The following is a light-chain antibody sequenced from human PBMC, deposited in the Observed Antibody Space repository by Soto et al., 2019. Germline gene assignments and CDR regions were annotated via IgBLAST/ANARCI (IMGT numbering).Light chain of an antibody. Sequence: SYELTQPPSASMSPGQTASITCSGDKLGDKYACWYQQKPGQSPVLVIYQDSKRPSGIPERFSGSNSGNTATLTISGTQAMDQADYYCQAWDSSTVVFGGGTKLTLL. CDR2: QDS. CDR1: KLGDKY. J-gene: IGLJ2*01. CDR3: QAWDSSTVV. V-gene: IGLV3-1*01.